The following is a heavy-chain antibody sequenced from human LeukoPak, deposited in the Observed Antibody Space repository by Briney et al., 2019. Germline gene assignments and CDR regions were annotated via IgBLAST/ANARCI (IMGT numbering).Heavy chain of an antibody. D-gene: IGHD1-26*01. V-gene: IGHV3-53*01. J-gene: IGHJ4*02. CDR3: ANGGSYYPFDY. CDR2: IYSGGST. Sequence: GGSLRLSCAASGFTVSSNYMSWVRQAPGKGLEWVSVIYSGGSTYYADSVKGRFTISRDNSKNTLYLQMNSLRAEDTAVDYCANGGSYYPFDYWGQGTLVTVSS. CDR1: GFTVSSNY.